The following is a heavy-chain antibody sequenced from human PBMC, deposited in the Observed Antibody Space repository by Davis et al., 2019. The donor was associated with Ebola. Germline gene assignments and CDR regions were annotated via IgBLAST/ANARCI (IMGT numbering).Heavy chain of an antibody. V-gene: IGHV1-46*01. D-gene: IGHD5-12*01. CDR3: ARATSRYSSPDY. CDR1: EGTFSSFA. Sequence: ASVKVSCKASEGTFSSFAISWVRQAPGQGLEWMGITNPSGGSTTYAQKFQGRVTMPRDTSTSTVYMELSSLRSEDTAVYYCARATSRYSSPDYWGQGTLVTVSS. CDR2: TNPSGGST. J-gene: IGHJ4*02.